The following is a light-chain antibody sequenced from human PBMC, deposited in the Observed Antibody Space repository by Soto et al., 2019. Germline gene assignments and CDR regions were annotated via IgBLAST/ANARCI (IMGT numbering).Light chain of an antibody. J-gene: IGKJ4*01. Sequence: EIVMTQSPATLSVSPGERATLSCRASQSVSSNLAWYQRKPGQPPRLLIYGASTRATAIPARFSGSGSGTEFTLTISSLQSEDFAVYYCQQYNNSPLTFGGGTKVEIK. V-gene: IGKV3-15*01. CDR1: QSVSSN. CDR3: QQYNNSPLT. CDR2: GAS.